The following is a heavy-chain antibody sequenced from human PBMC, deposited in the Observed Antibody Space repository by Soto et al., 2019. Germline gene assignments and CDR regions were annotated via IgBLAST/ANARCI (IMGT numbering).Heavy chain of an antibody. D-gene: IGHD1-26*01. CDR2: ISAYNGNT. CDR1: GYTFTSYG. J-gene: IGHJ5*02. Sequence: ASVKVSCKASGYTFTSYGITWVRQAPGQGLEWMGWISAYNGNTKYAQNLQGRVTMTTETSTSTAYMELRSLTSDDTAVYYCARDVAWEVLREGSENWSDAWGQAWNNWFDPWGQGTLVTVSS. V-gene: IGHV1-18*01. CDR3: ARDVAWEVLREGSENWSDAWGQAWNNWFDP.